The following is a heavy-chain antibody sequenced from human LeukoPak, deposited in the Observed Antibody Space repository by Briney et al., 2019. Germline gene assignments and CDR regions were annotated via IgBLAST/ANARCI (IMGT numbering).Heavy chain of an antibody. D-gene: IGHD4-17*01. V-gene: IGHV3-23*01. Sequence: PGESLRLSCATSGFTFSSNWMTWVRQAPGKGLEWVSAISGSGGSTYYADSVKGRFTISRDNSKNTLYLQMNSLRAEDTAVYYCAKDSLSIHIMTTVTTVVYWGQGTLVTVSS. J-gene: IGHJ4*02. CDR3: AKDSLSIHIMTTVTTVVY. CDR2: ISGSGGST. CDR1: GFTFSSNW.